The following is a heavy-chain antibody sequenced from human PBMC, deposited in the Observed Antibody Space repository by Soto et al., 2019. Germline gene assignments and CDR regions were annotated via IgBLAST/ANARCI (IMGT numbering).Heavy chain of an antibody. J-gene: IGHJ4*02. CDR3: ARVPYFYDSSGYYFDY. D-gene: IGHD3-22*01. V-gene: IGHV4-31*03. CDR2: IYYSGST. Sequence: SETLSLTCTVSGGSISSGVYYWSWIRQHPGKGLEWIGYIYYSGSTYYNPSLKSRVTISVDTPKNQFSLKLSSVTAEDTALYYCARVPYFYDSSGYYFDYWGQGTLVTVSS. CDR1: GGSISSGVYY.